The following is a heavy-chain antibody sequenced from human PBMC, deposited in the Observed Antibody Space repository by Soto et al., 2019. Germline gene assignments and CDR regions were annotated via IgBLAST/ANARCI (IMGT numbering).Heavy chain of an antibody. CDR2: IYYSGST. CDR3: ARYFDFWSGYYTYNWFDP. J-gene: IGHJ5*02. V-gene: IGHV4-39*01. Sequence: PSETLSLTCTVSGGSISSSSYYWGWVRQPPXKGLEWIGSIYYSGSTNYNPSLKSRVTIFVDTSKNQFSLKLSSVTAADTALYYCARYFDFWSGYYTYNWFDPWGQGPLVTVSS. D-gene: IGHD3-3*01. CDR1: GGSISSSSYY.